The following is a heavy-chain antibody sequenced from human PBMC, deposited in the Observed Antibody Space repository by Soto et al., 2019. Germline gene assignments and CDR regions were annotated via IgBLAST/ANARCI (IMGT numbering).Heavy chain of an antibody. CDR1: GFTFSSYW. Sequence: GGSLRLSCAASGFTFSSYWMSWVRQAPGKGLEWVANIKQDGSEKYYVDSVKGRFTISRDNAKNSLYLQMNSLRAEDTAVYYCARGHNGYSYSDWFDPWGQGTLVTVSS. V-gene: IGHV3-7*05. J-gene: IGHJ5*02. CDR3: ARGHNGYSYSDWFDP. D-gene: IGHD5-18*01. CDR2: IKQDGSEK.